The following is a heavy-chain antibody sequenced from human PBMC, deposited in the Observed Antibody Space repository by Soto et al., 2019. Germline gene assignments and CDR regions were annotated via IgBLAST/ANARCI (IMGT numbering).Heavy chain of an antibody. CDR2: ISWNSGNI. D-gene: IGHD4-17*01. J-gene: IGHJ4*02. CDR1: GFIFDEYA. CDR3: AKGASTTVFAFNDY. Sequence: EVQLVDSGGGLVQPGRSLRLSCAASGFIFDEYAMHWVRQAPGKGLEWVSSISWNSGNIGYADSVKGRFTISRDNAKNSLYLQMNSVRGEDTALYYCAKGASTTVFAFNDYWGQGTLVTVSS. V-gene: IGHV3-9*01.